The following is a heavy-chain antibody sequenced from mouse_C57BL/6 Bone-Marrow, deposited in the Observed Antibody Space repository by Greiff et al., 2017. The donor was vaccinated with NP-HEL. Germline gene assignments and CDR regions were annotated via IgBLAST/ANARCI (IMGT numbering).Heavy chain of an antibody. CDR1: GYTFTSYW. CDR2: IHPSDSDT. CDR3: AIGITTVVGERFAY. D-gene: IGHD1-1*01. Sequence: QVQLQQPGAELVKPGASVKVSCKASGYTFTSYWMHWVKQRPGQGLEWIGRIHPSDSDTNYNQKFKGKATLTVDKSSSTAYMQLSSLTSEDSAVYYCAIGITTVVGERFAYWGQGTLVTVSA. J-gene: IGHJ3*01. V-gene: IGHV1-74*01.